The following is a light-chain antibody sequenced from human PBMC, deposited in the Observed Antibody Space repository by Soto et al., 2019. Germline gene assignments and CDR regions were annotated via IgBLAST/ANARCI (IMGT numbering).Light chain of an antibody. CDR2: EVY. V-gene: IGLV2-8*01. Sequence: QSALTQPPSASGSPRQSVTISCTGTSSDVGGYNYVSWYQQHPGKAPKLIIYEVYKRPSGVPDRFSGSKSGNTAALTVSGLQAEDEADYYCSSYVGTNSYVFGTGTKLTVL. J-gene: IGLJ1*01. CDR3: SSYVGTNSYV. CDR1: SSDVGGYNY.